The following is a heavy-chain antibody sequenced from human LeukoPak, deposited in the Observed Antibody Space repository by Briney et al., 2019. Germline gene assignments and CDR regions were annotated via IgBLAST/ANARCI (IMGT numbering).Heavy chain of an antibody. V-gene: IGHV3-30*02. Sequence: GSLRLSCAASGFHFNNHGMHWVRQAPGKGLEWVAFVGYDGTNKFYVDSVKGRFTISRDNSKNTVFLQMNSLRAEDTAVYYCAKDQVTRGGNSFDSWGQGTLITV. J-gene: IGHJ4*02. D-gene: IGHD2-15*01. CDR2: VGYDGTNK. CDR3: AKDQVTRGGNSFDS. CDR1: GFHFNNHG.